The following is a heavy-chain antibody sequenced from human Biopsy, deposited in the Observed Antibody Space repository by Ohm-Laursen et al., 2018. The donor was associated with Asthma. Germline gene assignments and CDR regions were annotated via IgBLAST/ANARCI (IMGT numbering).Heavy chain of an antibody. CDR3: ARGVDRVTGLLDHFDS. J-gene: IGHJ4*02. Sequence: SDTLSLTCVVYGGSFSNYYWTWIRQPPGKGLEWIGEINHRGSTNYNPSLKSRVTLSVDTSKNQFSVKLTSVTAADTAVYYCARGVDRVTGLLDHFDSWGQGTLVTVSS. CDR2: INHRGST. CDR1: GGSFSNYY. D-gene: IGHD2-21*02. V-gene: IGHV4-34*01.